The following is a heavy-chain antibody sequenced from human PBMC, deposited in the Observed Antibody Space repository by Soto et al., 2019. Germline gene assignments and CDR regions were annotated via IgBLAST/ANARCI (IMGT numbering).Heavy chain of an antibody. CDR1: GDSVSSNSAA. D-gene: IGHD3-9*01. CDR3: ARDRYFDWLGDLQKNRSLDP. J-gene: IGHJ5*02. Sequence: KQSQTLSLTCAISGDSVSSNSAAWNWIRQSPSRGLEWLGRTYYRSKWYNDYAVSVKSRITINPDTSKNQFSLQLNSVTPEDTAVYYCARDRYFDWLGDLQKNRSLDPWGQGTLVTVSS. V-gene: IGHV6-1*01. CDR2: TYYRSKWYN.